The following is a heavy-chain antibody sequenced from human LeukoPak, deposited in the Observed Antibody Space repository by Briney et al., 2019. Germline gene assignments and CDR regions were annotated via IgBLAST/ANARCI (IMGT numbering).Heavy chain of an antibody. CDR1: GYTFTGYY. CDR3: ARGTGSGWFTYYYYYYMDV. D-gene: IGHD6-19*01. CDR2: INPNSCGT. J-gene: IGHJ6*03. Sequence: EASVKVSCKASGYTFTGYYMHWVRQAPGQGLELMGWINPNSCGTYYAQKFQGRVTMTRDTSISTAYMELSRLRSDDTAVYYCARGTGSGWFTYYYYYYMDVWGKGTTVTISS. V-gene: IGHV1-2*02.